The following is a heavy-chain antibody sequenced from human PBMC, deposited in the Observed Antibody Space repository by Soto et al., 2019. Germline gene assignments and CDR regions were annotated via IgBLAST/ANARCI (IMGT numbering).Heavy chain of an antibody. D-gene: IGHD4-17*01. J-gene: IGHJ4*02. CDR3: ARDTASRSYGSDY. V-gene: IGHV3-7*03. CDR1: GFTFSDFY. Sequence: RLSCAASGFTFSDFYMSWARQAPGKGLEWVAHISQVGLEIFYADSVKGRFAVSRDNAKNSLSLEMNGLRADDTAVYFCARDTASRSYGSDYWCQGTLVTVSS. CDR2: ISQVGLEI.